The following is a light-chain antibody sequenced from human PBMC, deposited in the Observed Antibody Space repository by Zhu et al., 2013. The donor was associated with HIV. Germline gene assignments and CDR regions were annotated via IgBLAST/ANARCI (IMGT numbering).Light chain of an antibody. V-gene: IGKV3-15*01. CDR1: QTVTSSY. J-gene: IGKJ1*01. CDR2: GAS. Sequence: EIVLTQSPATLSVSPGDRATLSCRASQTVTSSYLAWYQHKPGQAPRLLIYGASTRATGIPARFSGSGSGTEFTLTISTLQSEDFVVYYCQQYNDWPTFGQGTKVEIK. CDR3: QQYNDWPT.